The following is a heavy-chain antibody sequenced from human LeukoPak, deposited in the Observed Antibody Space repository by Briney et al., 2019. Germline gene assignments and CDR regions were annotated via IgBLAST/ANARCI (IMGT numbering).Heavy chain of an antibody. CDR3: ATSDHYDYVWGSYRY. J-gene: IGHJ4*02. V-gene: IGHV3-30*04. CDR1: GFTFRNYA. Sequence: HTGGSLRLSCVASGFTFRNYATHWVRQAPGKGLEWVAVMSYDGSNQYYTDSVKGRFTISRDNSKNTLYLQMNSLRVEDTAVYYCATSDHYDYVWGSYRYWGQGTLVTVSS. D-gene: IGHD3-16*02. CDR2: MSYDGSNQ.